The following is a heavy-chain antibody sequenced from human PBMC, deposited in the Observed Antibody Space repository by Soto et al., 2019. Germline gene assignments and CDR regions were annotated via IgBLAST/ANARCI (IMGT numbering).Heavy chain of an antibody. J-gene: IGHJ4*02. Sequence: EVQLVESGGDLVQPGGSLRLSCSASGFTFSSYTMNWVRQAPGKGLEWVSYISSGSSATYYADSVKGRFTISRDDAKNSLYLQMNSLRAEDTAVYYCARRDYYANDPFDYWGQGTLVTVSS. CDR2: ISSGSSAT. V-gene: IGHV3-48*01. CDR1: GFTFSSYT. D-gene: IGHD3-10*01. CDR3: ARRDYYANDPFDY.